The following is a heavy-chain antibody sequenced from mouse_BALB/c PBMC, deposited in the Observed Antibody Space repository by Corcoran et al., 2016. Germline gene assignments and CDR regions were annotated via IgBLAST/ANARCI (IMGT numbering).Heavy chain of an antibody. CDR1: GYTFTSYY. V-gene: IGHV1S56*01. D-gene: IGHD2-1*01. J-gene: IGHJ4*01. Sequence: QVQLQQSGPELVKPGASVRISCKASGYTFTSYYIHWVKQRPGQGLEWIGWIYPGNVNTKYNEKFKGKATLTADKASSTAYMQLSSLTSEDSAVYFCARGGNYEHYAMDYWGQGTSVTVSS. CDR3: ARGGNYEHYAMDY. CDR2: IYPGNVNT.